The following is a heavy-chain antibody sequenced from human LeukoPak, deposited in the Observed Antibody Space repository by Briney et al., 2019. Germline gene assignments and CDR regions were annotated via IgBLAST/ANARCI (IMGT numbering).Heavy chain of an antibody. J-gene: IGHJ5*02. CDR1: GFTFSDYY. CDR2: ISSSGSTI. Sequence: GGSLRLSCAASGFTFSDYYMSWIRQAPGKGLEWVSYISSSGSTIYYADSAKGRFTISRDNAKNSLYLQMNSLRAEGTAVYYCARDRWPNSGSYFQFDPWGQGTLVTVSS. CDR3: ARDRWPNSGSYFQFDP. D-gene: IGHD1-26*01. V-gene: IGHV3-11*01.